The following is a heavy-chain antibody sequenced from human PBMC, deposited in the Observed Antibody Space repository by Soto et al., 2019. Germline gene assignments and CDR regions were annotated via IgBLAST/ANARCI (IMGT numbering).Heavy chain of an antibody. D-gene: IGHD1-7*01. CDR2: IYYSGST. J-gene: IGHJ4*02. Sequence: SETLSLTCTVSGGSISSYYWSWIRQPPGKGLEWIGYIYYSGSTNYNPSLKSRVTISVDTSKNQFSLKLSSVTAADTAVYYCAGVEFELRGYFDYWGQGTLVTVSS. CDR1: GGSISSYY. V-gene: IGHV4-59*08. CDR3: AGVEFELRGYFDY.